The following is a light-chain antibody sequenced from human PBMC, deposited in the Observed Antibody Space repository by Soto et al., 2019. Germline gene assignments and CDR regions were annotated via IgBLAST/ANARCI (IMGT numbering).Light chain of an antibody. Sequence: ETVLTQSPGTLSLSPGERATLSCRASQSVRTNYLAWYQQKPGQAPRLLIYGASSRATGIPDRFSGSGSGTDFTLTISRLEPEDFVVYYCQQYGSSPTFGQGTKVDIK. CDR3: QQYGSSPT. CDR1: QSVRTNY. CDR2: GAS. J-gene: IGKJ1*01. V-gene: IGKV3-20*01.